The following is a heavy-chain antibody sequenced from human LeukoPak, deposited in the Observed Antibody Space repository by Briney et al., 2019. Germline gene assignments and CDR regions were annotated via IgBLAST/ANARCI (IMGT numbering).Heavy chain of an antibody. CDR3: AREEYCNSTRCYKAFDI. D-gene: IGHD2-2*01. J-gene: IGHJ3*02. CDR1: GYSFTSYG. Sequence: SVKVSCKASGYSFTSYGISWVRQAPGQGLEWMGWISAYNGHTYYEQNLQGRLTMTTDTSTSTAYMELRSLRSDDTAVCYCAREEYCNSTRCYKAFDIWGQGTMVTVSS. CDR2: ISAYNGHT. V-gene: IGHV1-18*01.